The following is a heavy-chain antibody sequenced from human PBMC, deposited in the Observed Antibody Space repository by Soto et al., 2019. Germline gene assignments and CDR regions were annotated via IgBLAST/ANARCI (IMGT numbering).Heavy chain of an antibody. V-gene: IGHV4-59*12. CDR3: ARILHYSRGIDY. CDR2: IYYSGST. J-gene: IGHJ4*02. Sequence: SEALSLTCTVSGGSISSYYWRWIRQPPGKGLEWIGYIYYSGSTNYNPSLKSRVTISVDTSKNQFSLKLSSVTAADTAVYYCARILHYSRGIDYWGQGTLVTVSS. CDR1: GGSISSYY. D-gene: IGHD4-4*01.